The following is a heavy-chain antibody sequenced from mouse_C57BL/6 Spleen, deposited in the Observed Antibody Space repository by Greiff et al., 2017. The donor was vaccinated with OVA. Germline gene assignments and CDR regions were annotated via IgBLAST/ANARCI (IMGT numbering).Heavy chain of an antibody. CDR3: AREGTVLYYFDY. CDR2: IDPSDSYT. Sequence: VQLQQSGAELVRPGTSVKLSCKASGYTFTSYWMHWVKQRPGQGLEWIGVIDPSDSYTNYNQKFKGKATLTVDTSSSTAYMQLSSLTSEDSAVYYCAREGTVLYYFDYWGQGTTLTVSS. D-gene: IGHD4-1*01. J-gene: IGHJ2*01. CDR1: GYTFTSYW. V-gene: IGHV1-59*01.